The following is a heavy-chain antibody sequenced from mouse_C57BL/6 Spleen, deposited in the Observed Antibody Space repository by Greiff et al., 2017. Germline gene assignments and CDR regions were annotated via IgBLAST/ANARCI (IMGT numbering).Heavy chain of an antibody. J-gene: IGHJ4*01. CDR2: INPNYGTT. CDR3: ARRRIYYDYDEAMDY. D-gene: IGHD2-4*01. CDR1: GYSFTDYN. Sequence: EVQLVESGPELVKPGDSVKISCKASGYSFTDYNMNWVKQSNGKSLEWIGVINPNYGTTSYNQKFKGKATLTVDQSSSTAYMQLNSLTSEDSAVYYCARRRIYYDYDEAMDYWGQGTSVTVSS. V-gene: IGHV1-39*01.